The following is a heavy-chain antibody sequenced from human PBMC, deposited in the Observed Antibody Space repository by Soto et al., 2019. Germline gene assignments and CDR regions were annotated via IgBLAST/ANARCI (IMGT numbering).Heavy chain of an antibody. CDR1: GGSISSYY. Sequence: SETLSLTCTVSGGSISSYYWSWIRQPPGKGLEWIGYIYYSGSTNYNPSLKSRATISVDTSKNQFSLKLSSVTAADTAVYYCARDSRVDYDYVWGSYRPYYYYGMDVWGQGTTVTVSS. CDR2: IYYSGST. V-gene: IGHV4-59*01. CDR3: ARDSRVDYDYVWGSYRPYYYYGMDV. J-gene: IGHJ6*02. D-gene: IGHD3-16*02.